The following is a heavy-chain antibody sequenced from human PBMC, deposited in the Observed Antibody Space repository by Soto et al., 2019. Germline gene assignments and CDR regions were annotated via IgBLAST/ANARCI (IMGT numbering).Heavy chain of an antibody. Sequence: ASVKVSCKVSGYTLTELSMHWVRQAPGKGLEWMGGFDPEDGETIYAQKFQGRVTMTEDTSTDTVYMELSSLRSEDTAVYYCATAPPSSGSYYLSFDYWGQGTLVTVSS. D-gene: IGHD3-10*01. V-gene: IGHV1-24*01. CDR3: ATAPPSSGSYYLSFDY. CDR1: GYTLTELS. CDR2: FDPEDGET. J-gene: IGHJ4*02.